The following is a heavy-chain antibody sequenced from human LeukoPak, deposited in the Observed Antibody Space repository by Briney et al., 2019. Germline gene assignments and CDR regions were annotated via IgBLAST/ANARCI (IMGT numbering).Heavy chain of an antibody. CDR3: TSLYYCSGGSCAFDY. D-gene: IGHD2-15*01. CDR2: IRSKVYGGTT. V-gene: IGHV3-49*04. J-gene: IGHJ4*02. Sequence: GGSLRLSCTASGFNFGDCAMNWVRQAPGKGLEWVGFIRSKVYGGTTENAASVKGRFTISRDDSKRIAYLQMNSLKTEDTAVYYCTSLYYCSGGSCAFDYWGQGTLVTVSS. CDR1: GFNFGDCA.